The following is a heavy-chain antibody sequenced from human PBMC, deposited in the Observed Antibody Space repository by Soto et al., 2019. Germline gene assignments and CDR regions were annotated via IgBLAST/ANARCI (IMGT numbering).Heavy chain of an antibody. J-gene: IGHJ2*01. D-gene: IGHD3-22*01. V-gene: IGHV3-30-3*01. CDR1: GFTFSTYA. CDR3: ARENYYGGHVIGSLDL. CDR2: VSSEGGTQ. Sequence: QVQLVESGGGVVQPGRSLRLSCTASGFTFSTYAMQWVRQAPGKGLEWVAVVSSEGGTQFYADSVKGRFTISRDNSKNSLYLQMSSLTTEDAALYYCARENYYGGHVIGSLDLRGRGTLVSVSS.